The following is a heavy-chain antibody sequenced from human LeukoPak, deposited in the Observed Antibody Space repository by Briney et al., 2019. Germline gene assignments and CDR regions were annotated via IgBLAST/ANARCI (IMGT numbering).Heavy chain of an antibody. CDR2: ISYDGNIK. CDR1: GFAFSSYG. D-gene: IGHD6-19*01. V-gene: IGHV3-30*03. J-gene: IGHJ1*01. CDR3: ASEFRMGHSGWSGYFQL. Sequence: GGSLRLSCAASGFAFSSYGMHWVRQAPGKGLEWVALISYDGNIKYYADSVKGRFTISRDNSNNMLYLQVNSLRVEDTAVYRCASEFRMGHSGWSGYFQLWGQGTLATVSS.